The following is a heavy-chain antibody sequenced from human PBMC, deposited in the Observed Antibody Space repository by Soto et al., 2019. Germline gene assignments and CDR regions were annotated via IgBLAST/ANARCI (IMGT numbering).Heavy chain of an antibody. CDR2: ISGSGGSS. CDR1: GFTFINYG. V-gene: IGHV3-23*01. CDR3: AGRGEVEVTGFVY. D-gene: IGHD3-22*01. J-gene: IGHJ4*02. Sequence: EVQLLESGGGLIQPGGSLRLSCAASGFTFINYGMGWVRQAPGKGLEWVSSISGSGGSSYHADSVRGRITISRDNSKNTLFLQMNNLRAEDTAIYYRAGRGEVEVTGFVYWGQGTMVTVSS.